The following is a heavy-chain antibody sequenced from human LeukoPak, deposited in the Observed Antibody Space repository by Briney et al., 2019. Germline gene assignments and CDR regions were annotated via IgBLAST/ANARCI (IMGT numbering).Heavy chain of an antibody. CDR1: GYTFTNHT. CDR3: ARENGSGSYALSGHYYYYYMDV. Sequence: ASVKVSCKASGYTFTNHTMNWVRQAPGQGLEWMGWINTNTGNPTYAQGFTGRFVFSLDTSVSTAYLQISSLKAEDTAVYYCARENGSGSYALSGHYYYYYMDVWGKGTTVTVSS. D-gene: IGHD3-10*01. CDR2: INTNTGNP. J-gene: IGHJ6*03. V-gene: IGHV7-4-1*02.